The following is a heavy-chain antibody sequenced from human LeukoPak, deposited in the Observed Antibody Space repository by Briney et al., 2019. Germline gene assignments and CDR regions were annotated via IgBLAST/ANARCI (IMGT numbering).Heavy chain of an antibody. J-gene: IGHJ4*02. D-gene: IGHD3-10*01. CDR2: ISGSGGST. V-gene: IGHV3-23*01. CDR3: AKRSHYYGSGSYYSQYYFDY. CDR1: GFTFSSYA. Sequence: GGSLRLSCAASGFTFSSYAMSWVRQAPGKGLEWVSAISGSGGSTYYADSVKGRFTISRDNSKNTLCLQMNSLRAEDTAVYYCAKRSHYYGSGSYYSQYYFDYWGQGTLVTVSS.